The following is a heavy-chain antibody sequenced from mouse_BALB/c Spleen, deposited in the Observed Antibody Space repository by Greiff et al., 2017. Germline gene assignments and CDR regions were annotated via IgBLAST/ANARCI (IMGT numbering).Heavy chain of an antibody. V-gene: IGHV1S81*02. CDR1: GYTFTSYY. J-gene: IGHJ4*01. CDR2: INPSNGGT. D-gene: IGHD2-4*01. CDR3: TRNYDSLYAMDY. Sequence: QVQLQQPGAELVKPGASVKLSCKASGYTFTSYYMYWVKQRPGQGLEWIGEINPSNGGTNFNEKFKSKATLTVDKSSSTAYMQLSSLTSEDSAVYYCTRNYDSLYAMDYWGQGTSVTVSS.